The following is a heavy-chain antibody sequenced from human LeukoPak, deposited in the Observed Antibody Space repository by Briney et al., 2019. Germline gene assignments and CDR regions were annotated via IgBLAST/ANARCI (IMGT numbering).Heavy chain of an antibody. CDR1: GFTFSGYA. D-gene: IGHD3-3*01. V-gene: IGHV3-23*01. CDR2: ISGSGGST. Sequence: GGSLRLSCAASGFTFSGYAMSWVRQAPGKGLEWVSAISGSGGSTYYADSVKGRFTISRDNSKNTLYLQMNSLRAEDTAVYYCAKNVRNYDFWSGYYTGEDYWGQGTLVTVSS. J-gene: IGHJ4*02. CDR3: AKNVRNYDFWSGYYTGEDY.